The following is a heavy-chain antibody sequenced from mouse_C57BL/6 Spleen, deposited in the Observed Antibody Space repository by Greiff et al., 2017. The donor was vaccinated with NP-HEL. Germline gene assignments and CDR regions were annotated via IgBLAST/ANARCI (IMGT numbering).Heavy chain of an antibody. CDR1: GYTFTSYW. Sequence: QVQLKQPGAELVMPGASVKLSCKASGYTFTSYWMHWVKQRPGQGLEWIGEIDPSDSYTNYNQKFKGKSTLTVDKSSSTAYMQLSSLTSEDSAVYYCARYDSNLYYFDYWGQGTTLTVSS. D-gene: IGHD2-5*01. V-gene: IGHV1-69*01. CDR2: IDPSDSYT. CDR3: ARYDSNLYYFDY. J-gene: IGHJ2*01.